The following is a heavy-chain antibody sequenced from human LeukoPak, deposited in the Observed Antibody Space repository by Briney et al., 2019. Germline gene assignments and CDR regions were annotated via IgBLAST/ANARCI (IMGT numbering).Heavy chain of an antibody. CDR3: AREEMATIYDY. V-gene: IGHV3-21*05. Sequence: GGSLRLSCAASGFTFSSYEMNWVRQAPGKGLEWVSYISSSSSYIYYADSVKGRFTISRDNAKNSLYLQMNSLRAEDTAVYYCAREEMATIYDYWGQGTLVTVSS. J-gene: IGHJ4*02. CDR2: ISSSSSYI. D-gene: IGHD5-24*01. CDR1: GFTFSSYE.